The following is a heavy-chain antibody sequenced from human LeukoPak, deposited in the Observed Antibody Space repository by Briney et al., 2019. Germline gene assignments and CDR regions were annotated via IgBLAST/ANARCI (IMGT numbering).Heavy chain of an antibody. CDR3: ARETPTVTTPINWFDP. CDR2: INHSGST. D-gene: IGHD4-11*01. V-gene: IGHV4-34*01. Sequence: PSETLSLTCAVYGGSFSGYYWSWIRQPPGKGLEWIGEINHSGSTNYNPSLKSRVTISVDTSKNQFSLKLSSVTAADTAVYYCARETPTVTTPINWFDPWGQGTLVTVSS. CDR1: GGSFSGYY. J-gene: IGHJ5*02.